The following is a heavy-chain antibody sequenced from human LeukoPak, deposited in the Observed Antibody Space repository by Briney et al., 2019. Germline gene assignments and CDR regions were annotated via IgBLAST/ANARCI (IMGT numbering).Heavy chain of an antibody. V-gene: IGHV3-64D*06. Sequence: PGGSLRLSCSASGFTFSSYAMHWVRQAPGKGLEYVSAISSNGGSTNYADSVKDRFTISRDNSKNTLYLQMSSLRAEDTAVYYCAKAGSGSYYKSRSGMEVWGKGTTVIVSS. CDR1: GFTFSSYA. J-gene: IGHJ6*04. CDR2: ISSNGGST. CDR3: AKAGSGSYYKSRSGMEV. D-gene: IGHD3-10*01.